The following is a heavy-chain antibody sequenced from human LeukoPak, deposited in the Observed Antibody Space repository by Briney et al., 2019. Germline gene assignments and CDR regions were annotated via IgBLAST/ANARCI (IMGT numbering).Heavy chain of an antibody. D-gene: IGHD1-26*01. CDR1: GGTFSSYA. CDR3: ARGLVGAADY. V-gene: IGHV1-69*05. Sequence: PVKVSCKASGGTFSSYAISWVRQAPGQGLEWMRGIIPIFGTANYAQKFQGRVTITTDESTSTAYMELSSLRSEDTAVYYCARGLVGAADYWGQGTLVTVSS. CDR2: IIPIFGTA. J-gene: IGHJ4*02.